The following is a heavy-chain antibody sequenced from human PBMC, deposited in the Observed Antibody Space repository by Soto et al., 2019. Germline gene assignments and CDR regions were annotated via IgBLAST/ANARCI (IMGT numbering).Heavy chain of an antibody. CDR1: GCTFTSYS. D-gene: IGHD5-18*01. J-gene: IGHJ6*02. CDR3: ARVDSYVKYGMDV. Sequence: ASVKVSCKASGCTFTSYSMHWVRQAPGQRLEWMGWINAGNGNTKYSQKFQGRVTITRDTSASTAYMELSSLRSEDTAVYYCARVDSYVKYGMDVWGQGTTVTVSS. V-gene: IGHV1-3*01. CDR2: INAGNGNT.